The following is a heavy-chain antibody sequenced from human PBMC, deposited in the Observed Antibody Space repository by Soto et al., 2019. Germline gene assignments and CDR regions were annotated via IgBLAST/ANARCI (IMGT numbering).Heavy chain of an antibody. CDR2: IYYSGST. V-gene: IGHV4-31*03. CDR1: GGSISSGGYY. D-gene: IGHD1-26*01. J-gene: IGHJ4*02. CDR3: ASGLVGASDY. Sequence: SETLSLTCTVSGGSISSGGYYWSWIRQHPGKGLEWIGYIYYSGSTYYNPSLKSRVTISVDTSKNQFSLKLSSVTAAETAVYYCASGLVGASDYWGQGTPVTVSS.